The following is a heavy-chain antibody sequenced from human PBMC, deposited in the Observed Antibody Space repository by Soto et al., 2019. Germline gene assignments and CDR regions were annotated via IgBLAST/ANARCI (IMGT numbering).Heavy chain of an antibody. J-gene: IGHJ6*02. CDR3: VRDKGYCRGTTCDYFALDV. CDR2: ISYDGSKK. D-gene: IGHD2-2*01. CDR1: GFSISSYV. V-gene: IGHV3-30-3*01. Sequence: PGGSLRLSCAASGFSISSYVMHWVRQAPGKGLEWVAVISYDGSKKYYADSVEGRFTISRDNSKSTLHVQMNRLRAEDTAVYYCVRDKGYCRGTTCDYFALDVWGQGTTVTVSS.